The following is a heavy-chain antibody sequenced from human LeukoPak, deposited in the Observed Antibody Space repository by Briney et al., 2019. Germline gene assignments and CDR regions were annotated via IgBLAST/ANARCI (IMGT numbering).Heavy chain of an antibody. Sequence: GGSLRLSCAASGFTFSSYEMNWVRQAPGKGLEWVSYISSSGGTIYYADSVKGRFTISRDNAKNSLYLQMNSLRAEDTAVYYCARAWGVVAATPDYWGQGTLVTVSS. CDR3: ARAWGVVAATPDY. CDR2: ISSSGGTI. V-gene: IGHV3-48*03. CDR1: GFTFSSYE. D-gene: IGHD2-15*01. J-gene: IGHJ4*02.